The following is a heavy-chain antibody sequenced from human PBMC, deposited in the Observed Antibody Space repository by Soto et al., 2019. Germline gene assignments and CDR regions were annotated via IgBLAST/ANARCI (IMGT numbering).Heavy chain of an antibody. Sequence: QVQLVESGGGVVQPGRSLRLSCAASGFTFSSYGMHWVRQAPGKGLEWVAVIWYDGSNKYYADSVKGRFTISRDNSKNPLYLQMNSLRAEDTAVYYCARDGSVGWFDPWGQGTLVTVSS. CDR2: IWYDGSNK. CDR1: GFTFSSYG. CDR3: ARDGSVGWFDP. J-gene: IGHJ5*02. V-gene: IGHV3-33*01. D-gene: IGHD1-26*01.